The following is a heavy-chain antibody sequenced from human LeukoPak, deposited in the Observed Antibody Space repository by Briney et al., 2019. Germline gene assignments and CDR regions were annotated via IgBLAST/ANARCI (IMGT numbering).Heavy chain of an antibody. J-gene: IGHJ3*02. CDR1: GXXXXSYX. Sequence: GGSLXLSCAASGXXXXSYXXSXXRQAXXXXXXXVSAIXXXXGXTYYADSVKGRFTISRDNSKNTLYLQMNSLRAEDTAVYYCAKDKPHWSLETYYYDMMGAFDIWGQGTMVTVSS. V-gene: IGHV3-23*01. CDR3: AKDKPHWSLETYYYDMMGAFDI. CDR2: IXXXXGXT. D-gene: IGHD3-22*01.